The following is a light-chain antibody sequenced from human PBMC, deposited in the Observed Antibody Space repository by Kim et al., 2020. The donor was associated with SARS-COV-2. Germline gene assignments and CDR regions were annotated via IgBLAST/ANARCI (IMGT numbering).Light chain of an antibody. CDR3: SAWDDSRNGWV. CDR2: GNF. CDR1: SSNIGTNT. Sequence: GQRITISCSGRSSNIGTNTVNWYQQLPGTAPKLLIFGNFQRPSGVPDRFSGTKSGASASLAISGLRSEDEAAYYCSAWDDSRNGWVFGGGTKLTVL. V-gene: IGLV1-44*01. J-gene: IGLJ3*02.